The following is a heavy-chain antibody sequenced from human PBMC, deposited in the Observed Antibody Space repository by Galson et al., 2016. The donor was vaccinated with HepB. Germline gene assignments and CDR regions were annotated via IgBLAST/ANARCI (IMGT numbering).Heavy chain of an antibody. J-gene: IGHJ4*02. CDR2: ISYDGTDK. CDR3: AGGSGWLIDY. V-gene: IGHV3-30-3*01. D-gene: IGHD6-19*01. Sequence: SLRLSCAASGFTFSPYAMHWVRQAPGKGLEWVAVISYDGTDKYYADSVKGRFTVSRDNSKNTLYLQMNSLRAEDTAVYYCAGGSGWLIDYWGQGTLVTVSS. CDR1: GFTFSPYA.